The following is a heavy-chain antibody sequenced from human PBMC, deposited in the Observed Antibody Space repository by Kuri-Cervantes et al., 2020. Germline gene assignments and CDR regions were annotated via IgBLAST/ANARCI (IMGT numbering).Heavy chain of an antibody. J-gene: IGHJ4*02. V-gene: IGHV3-30*04. CDR1: GFTFSSYA. Sequence: GGSLRLSCAASGFTFSSYAMHWVRQAPGKGLEWVAVIWYDGSNKYYADSVKGRFTISRDNSKNTLYLQMNSLRAEDTAVYYCARGYYYDSSGYYLGNVHLDYWGQGTLVTVSS. D-gene: IGHD3-22*01. CDR2: IWYDGSNK. CDR3: ARGYYYDSSGYYLGNVHLDY.